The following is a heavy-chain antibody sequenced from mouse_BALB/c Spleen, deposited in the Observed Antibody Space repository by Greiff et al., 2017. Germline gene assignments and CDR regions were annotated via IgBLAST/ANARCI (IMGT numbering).Heavy chain of an antibody. CDR2: INSDGGST. CDR3: ARDGIYYDYDGPFYYAMDY. D-gene: IGHD2-4*01. V-gene: IGHV5-2*01. Sequence: EVQGVESGGGLVQPGESLKLSCESNEYEFPSHDMSWVRKTPEKRLELVAAINSDGGSTYYPDTMERRFIISRDNTKKTLYLQMSSLRSEDTAMYYCARDGIYYDYDGPFYYAMDYWGQGTSVTVSS. CDR1: EYEFPSHD. J-gene: IGHJ4*01.